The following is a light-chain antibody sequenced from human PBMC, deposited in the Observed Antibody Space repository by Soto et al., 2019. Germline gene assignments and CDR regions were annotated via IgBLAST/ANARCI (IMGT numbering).Light chain of an antibody. CDR2: KAY. J-gene: IGKJ4*01. CDR1: QSVSTW. V-gene: IGKV1-5*03. Sequence: DIQMTQSPSTLXASXXDRVTITCRASQSVSTWLAWYQQKPGKVPKLLIYKAYSLESGVPSRFSGSGSGTEFTLTISSLQPXXXATXXXQXXNSNPLTFGGGTKVEIK. CDR3: QXXNSNPLT.